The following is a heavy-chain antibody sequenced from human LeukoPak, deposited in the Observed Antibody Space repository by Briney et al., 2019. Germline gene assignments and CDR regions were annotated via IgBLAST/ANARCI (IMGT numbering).Heavy chain of an antibody. D-gene: IGHD3-10*01. CDR2: VYDSGST. J-gene: IGHJ4*02. Sequence: SETLSLTCTVSGGSISRYYWTWIRQPPGKGLEWIGYVYDSGSTNYNPSLKSRVTISVDTSKNQFSLKLSSVTAADTAVYYCAKHYMGSSYNHGLDCWGQGTLVTVSS. V-gene: IGHV4-59*01. CDR1: GGSISRYY. CDR3: AKHYMGSSYNHGLDC.